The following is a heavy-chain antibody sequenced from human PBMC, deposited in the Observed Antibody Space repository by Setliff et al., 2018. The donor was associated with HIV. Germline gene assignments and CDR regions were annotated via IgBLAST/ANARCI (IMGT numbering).Heavy chain of an antibody. CDR2: IYYSGST. V-gene: IGHV4-39*01. Sequence: SETLSLTCTVPGGSISDSRYDWGWIRQHPGKGLEWIGNIYYSGSTYYNPSLKSRVTISVDTSKNQFSLKLSSVTAADTAVYYCARPVEMANREFDYWGQGTMVTVSS. D-gene: IGHD1-26*01. CDR3: ARPVEMANREFDY. CDR1: GGSISDSRYD. J-gene: IGHJ4*02.